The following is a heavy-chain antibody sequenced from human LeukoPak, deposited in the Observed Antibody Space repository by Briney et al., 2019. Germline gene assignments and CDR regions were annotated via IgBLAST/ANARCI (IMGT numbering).Heavy chain of an antibody. CDR2: FSGSGNIT. CDR1: GFTFNNYA. J-gene: IGHJ4*02. Sequence: GGSLRLSCATSGFTFNNYAMTWVRQAPGKGLEWVSGFSGSGNITYYADSVKGRFTISRDNSKNTLYLQMDSLRADDTAVYYCAKDRTFGYYDSGGFDYWGQGTLVTVSS. V-gene: IGHV3-23*01. CDR3: AKDRTFGYYDSGGFDY. D-gene: IGHD3-22*01.